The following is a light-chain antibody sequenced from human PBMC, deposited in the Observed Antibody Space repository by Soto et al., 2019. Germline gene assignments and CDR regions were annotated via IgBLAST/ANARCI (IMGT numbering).Light chain of an antibody. CDR2: EVS. Sequence: QSALTQSASVSGSPGQSITISCTGTSSDIGGYNYVSWYQQHPDKAPQLMIFEVSNRPSGVSNRFSGSKSGNTASLTISGLLPEDEADDYCSSYTTSSTVAFGGGTKLTVL. V-gene: IGLV2-14*01. J-gene: IGLJ2*01. CDR1: SSDIGGYNY. CDR3: SSYTTSSTVA.